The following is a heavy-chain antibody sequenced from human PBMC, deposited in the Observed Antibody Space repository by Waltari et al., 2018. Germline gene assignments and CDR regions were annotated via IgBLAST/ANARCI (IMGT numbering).Heavy chain of an antibody. J-gene: IGHJ4*02. Sequence: QVHLVQSGTEVKRPGSSVRVSCKAFGDTFNSYAIAWVRQAPGQGLEWMGRIIPTLGLTDYAQKFQGRLTFTADTSTNSAYMDLSSLESDDTAVYYCAINTWYVPDYWGQGTLVTVSS. V-gene: IGHV1-69*04. CDR2: IIPTLGLT. CDR1: GDTFNSYA. CDR3: AINTWYVPDY. D-gene: IGHD6-13*01.